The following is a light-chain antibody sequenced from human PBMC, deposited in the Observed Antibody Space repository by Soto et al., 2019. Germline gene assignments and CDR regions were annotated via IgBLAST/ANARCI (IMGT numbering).Light chain of an antibody. Sequence: IVLTQSTATLSVSPGESATLSCRASQRLSNNVAWYQQTPGQAPRLLIYDASTRATGVPDRFIGSGSGTEFTLTISSLQSEDFAVYYCQQCYNWPRTFGQGTKV. CDR1: QRLSNN. J-gene: IGKJ1*01. CDR2: DAS. CDR3: QQCYNWPRT. V-gene: IGKV3-15*01.